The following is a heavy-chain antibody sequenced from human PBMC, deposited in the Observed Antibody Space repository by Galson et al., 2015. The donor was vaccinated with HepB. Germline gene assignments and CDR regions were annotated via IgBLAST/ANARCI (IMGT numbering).Heavy chain of an antibody. CDR3: ARDYDFWSGYWAY. Sequence: SLRLSCAVSGFTFGSYAMNWVRQAPGKGLEWVSTISGRSGGTYYADSVQGRFTISRDNSKNTLYRQMNSLRADDTAVYYCARDYDFWSGYWAYWGQGTLVTVSS. CDR1: GFTFGSYA. D-gene: IGHD3-3*01. CDR2: ISGRSGGT. V-gene: IGHV3-23*01. J-gene: IGHJ4*02.